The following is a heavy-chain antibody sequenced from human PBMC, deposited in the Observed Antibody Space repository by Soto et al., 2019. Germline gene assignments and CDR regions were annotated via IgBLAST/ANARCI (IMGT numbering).Heavy chain of an antibody. J-gene: IGHJ5*02. V-gene: IGHV1-18*01. Sequence: ASVKVSWKASGYTFTSYGISWVRQAPGQGLEWMGWISAYNGNTNYAQKLQGRVTMTTDTSTSTAYMELRSLRSDDTAVYYCVRFLEWLGTNWFDPWGQGTLVTVSS. CDR2: ISAYNGNT. D-gene: IGHD3-3*01. CDR1: GYTFTSYG. CDR3: VRFLEWLGTNWFDP.